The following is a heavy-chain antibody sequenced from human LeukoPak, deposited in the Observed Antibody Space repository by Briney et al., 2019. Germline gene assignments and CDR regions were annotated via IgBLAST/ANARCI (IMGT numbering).Heavy chain of an antibody. V-gene: IGHV3-30*18. CDR1: GFTFINYG. Sequence: GGSLRLSCAASGFTFINYGMHWVRQAPGRGLEWVAVISHDGSDECYVDSVKGRFTISRDNSKSTLYLQMNSLRLEDTAVYYCANDYGANFDSWGQGTLVTVSS. D-gene: IGHD4-17*01. CDR2: ISHDGSDE. J-gene: IGHJ4*02. CDR3: ANDYGANFDS.